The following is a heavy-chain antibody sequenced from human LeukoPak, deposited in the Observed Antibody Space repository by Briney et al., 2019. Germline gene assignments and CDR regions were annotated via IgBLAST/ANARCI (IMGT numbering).Heavy chain of an antibody. V-gene: IGHV3-23*01. CDR1: GLTFSNYA. J-gene: IGHJ4*02. D-gene: IGHD1-26*01. CDR3: AKGYPDSRVGDVFFEY. CDR2: ITSGFTP. Sequence: PGGSLSLSCAASGLTFSNYAMSWFRQAPGKGLEWVSGITSGFTPHYADTVKGRFTISRHNSKNTFHLQMNSLRAEDTAVYYCAKGYPDSRVGDVFFEYWGQGTLVTASS.